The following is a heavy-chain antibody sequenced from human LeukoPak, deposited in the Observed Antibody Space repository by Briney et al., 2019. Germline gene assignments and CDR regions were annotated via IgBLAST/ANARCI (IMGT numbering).Heavy chain of an antibody. J-gene: IGHJ6*03. CDR1: GFTFNYYA. CDR2: ISSEGDNK. V-gene: IGHV3-30-3*01. Sequence: HPGRSLRLSCAASGFTFNYYATHWVRQAPGKGLEWVASISSEGDNKHYLESVKGRFTISRDNSKNTLYLQMNNLRAEDTAIYYCAKDRTNFFYYLDVWGTGTTVIVSS. CDR3: AKDRTNFFYYLDV.